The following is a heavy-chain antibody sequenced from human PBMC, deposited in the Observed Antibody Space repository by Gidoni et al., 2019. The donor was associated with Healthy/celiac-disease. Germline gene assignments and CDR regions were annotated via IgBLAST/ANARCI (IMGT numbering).Heavy chain of an antibody. CDR3: AREGGTALDY. V-gene: IGHV3-30-3*01. CDR2: ISYDGSNK. J-gene: IGHJ4*02. Sequence: QVQLVESGGGVVQPGRSLRLSCAVSGFTFSRYAIHWVRQAPGKGLEWVAFISYDGSNKCYADSVKGRFTISRDNSKNTLYLQMNSLRPEDTAVYYCAREGGTALDYWGQGTLVTVSS. D-gene: IGHD1-1*01. CDR1: GFTFSRYA.